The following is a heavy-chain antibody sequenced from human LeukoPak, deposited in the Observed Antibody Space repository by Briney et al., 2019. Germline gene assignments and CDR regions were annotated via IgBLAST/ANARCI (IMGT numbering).Heavy chain of an antibody. CDR3: ARGRWTYYDFWSGYYPDYYYYYGMDV. V-gene: IGHV1-8*01. J-gene: IGHJ6*02. Sequence: ASVKVSCKASGYTFTSYDINWVRQATGQGLEWMGWMNPNSGNTGYAQKIQGRVTMTRNTSISTAYMELSSLRSEDTAVYYCARGRWTYYDFWSGYYPDYYYYYGMDVWGQGTTVTVSS. CDR1: GYTFTSYD. CDR2: MNPNSGNT. D-gene: IGHD3-3*01.